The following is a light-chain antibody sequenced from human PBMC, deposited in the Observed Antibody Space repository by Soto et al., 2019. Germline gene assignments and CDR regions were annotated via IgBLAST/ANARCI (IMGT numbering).Light chain of an antibody. CDR3: GTWDSSLSAGI. V-gene: IGLV1-51*01. CDR1: SSNIGNNY. Sequence: QAVVTQPPSVSAASGQKVTISCSGSSSNIGNNYVSWYQHLPGTAPKLLIYDNNNRPSGIPDRFSGSKSGASATLGITGLQTGDEAHYYCGTWDSSLSAGIFGGGTKLTVL. CDR2: DNN. J-gene: IGLJ2*01.